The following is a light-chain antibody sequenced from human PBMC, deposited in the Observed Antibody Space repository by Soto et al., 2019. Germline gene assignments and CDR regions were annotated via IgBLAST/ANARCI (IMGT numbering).Light chain of an antibody. J-gene: IGLJ1*01. CDR2: EGN. V-gene: IGLV2-23*01. CDR1: SSDVGSYNL. CDR3: CSYAGRSTYV. Sequence: QSALTQPASVSGSPGQSITISCTGTSSDVGSYNLVSWYQQLPGKAPKLMIYEGNKRPSGVSNRFSGSKSGNTASLTISGLQAEDEADYYCCSYAGRSTYVFGTATKVTVL.